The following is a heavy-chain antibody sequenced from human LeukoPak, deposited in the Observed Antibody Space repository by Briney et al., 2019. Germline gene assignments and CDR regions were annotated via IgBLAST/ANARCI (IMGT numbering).Heavy chain of an antibody. V-gene: IGHV3-23*01. Sequence: GGSLRLSCAASGFTFSSYAMSWVRQAPGKGLEWVSAISGSGGSTYYADSVKGRFTISRDNSKNTLYLQMNSLRAEDTAAYYCAKKLHDSSGYYILWYAFDIWGQGTMVTVSS. CDR1: GFTFSSYA. J-gene: IGHJ3*02. CDR3: AKKLHDSSGYYILWYAFDI. CDR2: ISGSGGST. D-gene: IGHD3-22*01.